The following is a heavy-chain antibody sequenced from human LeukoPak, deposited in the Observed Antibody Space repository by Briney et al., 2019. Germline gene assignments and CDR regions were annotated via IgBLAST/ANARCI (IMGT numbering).Heavy chain of an antibody. CDR2: INPNSGDT. D-gene: IGHD6-6*01. CDR1: GYTFTVYS. Sequence: ASVKVSCKASGYTFTVYSMHWVRQAPGQGLEWMGWINPNSGDTKYSQNFQGRVTMSWDTSISTAYMELNRLTSDDTAVYYCASASRAQYSSDYWGQGTLVTVSS. V-gene: IGHV1-2*02. CDR3: ASASRAQYSSDY. J-gene: IGHJ4*02.